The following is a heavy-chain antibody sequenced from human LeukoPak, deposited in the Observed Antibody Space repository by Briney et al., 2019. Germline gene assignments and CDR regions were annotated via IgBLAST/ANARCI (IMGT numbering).Heavy chain of an antibody. J-gene: IGHJ3*02. CDR2: TYHSGST. D-gene: IGHD3-22*01. V-gene: IGHV4-30-2*01. CDR1: GGSISSGGYS. Sequence: SQTLSLTCAVSGGSISSGGYSWSWIRQPPGKGLEWIGYTYHSGSTYYNPSLKSRVTISVDRSKNQFSLKLSSVTAADTAVYYCARNYYDSSGYYQFHDAFDIWGQGTMVTVSS. CDR3: ARNYYDSSGYYQFHDAFDI.